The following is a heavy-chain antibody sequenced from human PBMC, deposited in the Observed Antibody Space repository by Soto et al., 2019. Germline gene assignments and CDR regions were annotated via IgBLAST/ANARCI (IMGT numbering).Heavy chain of an antibody. CDR1: GGSISSYY. CDR2: IYYSGST. CDR3: ARHNYGSGSTYFDY. Sequence: QVQLQESGPGLVKPSETLSLTCTVSGGSISSYYWSWIRQPPGKGLEWIGYIYYSGSTNYNPSLTSRVTIPVDTSKNQCSLKLNSMTAADTAVYYCARHNYGSGSTYFDYWGQGTLVTVSS. J-gene: IGHJ4*02. V-gene: IGHV4-59*08. D-gene: IGHD3-10*01.